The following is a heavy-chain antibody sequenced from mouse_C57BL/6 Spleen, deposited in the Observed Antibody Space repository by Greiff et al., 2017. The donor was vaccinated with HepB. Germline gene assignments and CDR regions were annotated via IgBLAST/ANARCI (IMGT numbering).Heavy chain of an antibody. V-gene: IGHV1-26*01. CDR1: GYTFTDYY. Sequence: EVQLQQSGPELVKPGASVKISCKASGYTFTDYYMNWVKQSHGKSLEWIGDINPNNGGTSYNQKFKGKATLTVDKSSSTAYMELRSLTSEDSAVYYCARRAYDYEGWYFDVWGTGTTVTVSS. D-gene: IGHD2-4*01. CDR2: INPNNGGT. CDR3: ARRAYDYEGWYFDV. J-gene: IGHJ1*03.